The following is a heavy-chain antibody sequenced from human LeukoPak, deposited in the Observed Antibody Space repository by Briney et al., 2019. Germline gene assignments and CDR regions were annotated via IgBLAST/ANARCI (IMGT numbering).Heavy chain of an antibody. V-gene: IGHV1-8*01. D-gene: IGHD2-2*01. CDR1: GYTFTSYD. CDR3: GRIGYEFQLLPNDYYYAYMDV. CDR2: MNPNSGNT. J-gene: IGHJ6*03. Sequence: ASVKVSCKASGYTFTSYDINWVRQATGQGLEWMGWMNPNSGNTGYAQKFQARVTMTRNTSISTAYMELSSLRSEDTAVYYCGRIGYEFQLLPNDYYYAYMDVWGKGATVTVSS.